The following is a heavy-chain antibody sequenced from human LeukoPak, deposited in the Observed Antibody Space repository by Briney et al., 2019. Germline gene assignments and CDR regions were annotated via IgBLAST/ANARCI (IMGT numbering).Heavy chain of an antibody. CDR1: GYTFTSYG. CDR2: ISAYNGNT. CDR3: ARESGRSTTVTTYARYYYYYYMDV. Sequence: ASVKVSCKASGYTFTSYGISWVRQAPGQGLEWMGWISAYNGNTNYAQKLQGRVTMTRDTSISTAYMELSRLRSDDTAVYYCARESGRSTTVTTYARYYYYYYMDVWGKGTTVTVSS. J-gene: IGHJ6*03. D-gene: IGHD4-17*01. V-gene: IGHV1-18*01.